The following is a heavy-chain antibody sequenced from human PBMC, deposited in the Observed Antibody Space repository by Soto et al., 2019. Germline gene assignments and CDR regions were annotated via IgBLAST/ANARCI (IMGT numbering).Heavy chain of an antibody. CDR3: APGGGHPTVDY. J-gene: IGHJ4*02. CDR2: ISYDGSNK. D-gene: IGHD3-10*01. Sequence: GGSLRLSCAASGFTFSSYGMHWVRQAPGKGLEWVAVISYDGSNKYYADSVKGRFTISRDNSKNTLYLQMNSLRAEDTAVYYCAPGGGHPTVDYWGQGTLVTVSS. CDR1: GFTFSSYG. V-gene: IGHV3-30*03.